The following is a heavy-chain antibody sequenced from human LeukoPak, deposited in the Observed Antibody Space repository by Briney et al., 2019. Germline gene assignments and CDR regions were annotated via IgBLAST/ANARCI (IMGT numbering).Heavy chain of an antibody. CDR2: MNPNSGNT. Sequence: ASVKVSCKASGYTFTSYDINWVRQATGQGLEWMGWMNPNSGNTGYAQKFQGRVTMTRNTSISTAYMELSSLRSEDTAVYYCARGWADLWVKRGYYGMDVWGQGTTVTVSS. CDR1: GYTFTSYD. J-gene: IGHJ6*02. CDR3: ARGWADLWVKRGYYGMDV. V-gene: IGHV1-8*01. D-gene: IGHD3-3*01.